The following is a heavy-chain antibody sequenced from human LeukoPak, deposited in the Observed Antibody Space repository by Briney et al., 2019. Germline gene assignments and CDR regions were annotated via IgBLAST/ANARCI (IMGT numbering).Heavy chain of an antibody. J-gene: IGHJ4*02. CDR1: GLTVSSNY. V-gene: IGHV3-21*01. Sequence: GGSLRLSCAASGLTVSSNYMNWVRQAPGKGLEWVSSISSSSSYIYYADSVKGRFTISRDNAKNSLYLQMNSLRAEDTAVYYCAREGRESYYFDYWGQGTLVTVSS. D-gene: IGHD3-10*01. CDR3: AREGRESYYFDY. CDR2: ISSSSSYI.